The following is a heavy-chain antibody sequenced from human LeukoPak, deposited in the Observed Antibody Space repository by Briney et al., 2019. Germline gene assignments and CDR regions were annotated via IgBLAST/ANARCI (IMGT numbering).Heavy chain of an antibody. CDR2: IKQDGSEK. Sequence: PGGSLRLSCAASGFTFSTFWMSWVRQAPGKGLEWVANIKQDGSEKYYVDSVKGRFTISRDNAKNSLYLQMNSLRAEDTAVYYCASLGYCSGGSCLAPFDYWGQGTLVTVSS. D-gene: IGHD2-15*01. CDR3: ASLGYCSGGSCLAPFDY. J-gene: IGHJ4*02. V-gene: IGHV3-7*01. CDR1: GFTFSTFW.